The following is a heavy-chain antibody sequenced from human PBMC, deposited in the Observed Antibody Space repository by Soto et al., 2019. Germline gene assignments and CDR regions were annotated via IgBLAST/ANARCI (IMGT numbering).Heavy chain of an antibody. CDR2: ISYDGSNK. Sequence: QVQLVESGGGVVQPGRSLRLSCAASGFTFSSYGMHWVRQAPGKGLEWVAVISYDGSNKYYADSVKGRFTISRDNSKNTLYLQMNSLRAEDTAVYYCAKLQGWDTAMVTYGMDVWGQGTTVTVSS. CDR3: AKLQGWDTAMVTYGMDV. J-gene: IGHJ6*02. V-gene: IGHV3-30*18. CDR1: GFTFSSYG. D-gene: IGHD5-18*01.